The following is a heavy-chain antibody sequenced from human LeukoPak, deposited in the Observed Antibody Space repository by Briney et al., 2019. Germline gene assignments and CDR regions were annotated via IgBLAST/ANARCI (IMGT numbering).Heavy chain of an antibody. CDR3: TSIPPGATYYYYVDV. CDR1: GFTFSDST. Sequence: GGSLKLSCAVSGFTFSDSTMHWVRQASGKGLEWVGRIRSKANSYATAYAASVKGRFTISRDDSKNTAYLQMVSLKTEDTAVYYCTSIPPGATYYYYVDVWGKGTTVTVSS. D-gene: IGHD1-14*01. V-gene: IGHV3-73*01. J-gene: IGHJ6*03. CDR2: IRSKANSYAT.